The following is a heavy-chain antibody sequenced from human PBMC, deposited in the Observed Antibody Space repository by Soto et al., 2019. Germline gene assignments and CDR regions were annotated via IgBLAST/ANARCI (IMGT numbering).Heavy chain of an antibody. V-gene: IGHV3-23*01. J-gene: IGHJ4*02. CDR1: RFTFTSYA. Sequence: GGSLRLSCAASRFTFTSYAMSWVRLTPGKGLEWVSAISGSGSNTFYADSVRGRFTISRDNSKNTVFLQMNNLRAEDTAVYFCARDRATFDYWGQGTRVTVSS. D-gene: IGHD1-26*01. CDR3: ARDRATFDY. CDR2: ISGSGSNT.